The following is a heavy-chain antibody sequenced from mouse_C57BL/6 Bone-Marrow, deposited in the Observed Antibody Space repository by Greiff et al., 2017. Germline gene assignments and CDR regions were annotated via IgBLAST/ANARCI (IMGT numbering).Heavy chain of an antibody. CDR3: ARSGAYYSNYRWYFDV. CDR1: GYTFTSYW. D-gene: IGHD2-5*01. J-gene: IGHJ1*03. CDR2: IDHSDSYT. Sequence: QVQLQQPGAELVMPGASVKLSCKASGYTFTSYWMHWVKQRPGQGLEWIGEIDHSDSYTNYNQKFKGKSTFTVDKSSSTAYMQLSSLPSEDSAVYYCARSGAYYSNYRWYFDVWGTGTTVTVSS. V-gene: IGHV1-69*01.